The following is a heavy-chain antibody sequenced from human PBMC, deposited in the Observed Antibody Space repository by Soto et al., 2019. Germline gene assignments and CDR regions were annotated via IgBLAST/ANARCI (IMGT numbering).Heavy chain of an antibody. J-gene: IGHJ4*02. D-gene: IGHD5-12*01. V-gene: IGHV4-4*02. Sequence: SETLSLTCTVSGGSISSSNWWSWVRQPPGKGLEWIGEIFHSGSTNYSPSLKSRVNMSVDKSKNQFSLNLSSVTAADTAMYFCAGEIVSTTTDADYWGQGTLVTVSS. CDR3: AGEIVSTTTDADY. CDR1: GGSISSSNW. CDR2: IFHSGST.